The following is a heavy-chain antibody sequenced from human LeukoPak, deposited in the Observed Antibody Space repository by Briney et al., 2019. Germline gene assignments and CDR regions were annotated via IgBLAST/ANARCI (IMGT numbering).Heavy chain of an antibody. Sequence: PSETLSLTCTVSGGSISSYYWSWIWQPPGKGLEWIGYIYYSGSTNYNPSLKSRVTISVDTSKNQFSLKLSSVTAADTAVYYCARGPLPDYYDSSGSLDYWGQGTLVTVSS. CDR3: ARGPLPDYYDSSGSLDY. CDR2: IYYSGST. V-gene: IGHV4-59*01. J-gene: IGHJ4*02. D-gene: IGHD3-22*01. CDR1: GGSISSYY.